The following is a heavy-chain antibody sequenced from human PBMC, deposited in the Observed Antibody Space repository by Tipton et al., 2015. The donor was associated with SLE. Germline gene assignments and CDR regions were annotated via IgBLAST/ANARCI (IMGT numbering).Heavy chain of an antibody. CDR3: ARGIVLNY. CDR1: GGSFSGHY. Sequence: TLSLTCAVYGGSFSGHYWSWIRQPPGKGLEWIGEINHSGSTNYNPSLKSRVTISVDTSKNQFSLKLSSVTAADTAVFYCARGIVLNYWGQGTLVTVSS. CDR2: INHSGST. D-gene: IGHD2-8*01. J-gene: IGHJ4*02. V-gene: IGHV4-34*01.